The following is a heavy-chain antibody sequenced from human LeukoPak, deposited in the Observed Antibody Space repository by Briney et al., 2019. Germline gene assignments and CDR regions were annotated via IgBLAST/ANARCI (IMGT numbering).Heavy chain of an antibody. D-gene: IGHD3-16*01. CDR1: GLTFSSYA. V-gene: IGHV3-23*01. J-gene: IGHJ4*02. CDR2: ISFTGSGT. Sequence: GGSLRLSCAASGLTFSSYAMSWVRQAPGKGLEWVSAISFTGSGTYYPDSVKGRFTISRDNSKNMLYLQMNSLRAEDTAIYYCAERGERAFDYWGQGTLVTVSS. CDR3: AERGERAFDY.